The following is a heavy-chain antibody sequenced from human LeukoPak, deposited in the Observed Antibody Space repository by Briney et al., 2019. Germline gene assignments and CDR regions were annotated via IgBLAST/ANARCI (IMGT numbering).Heavy chain of an antibody. J-gene: IGHJ4*02. CDR1: GFTFSSYG. CDR3: AKGILGYYGSGISSGE. Sequence: PGGSLRLSCAASGFTFSSYGMHWVRQAPGKGLEWVAVISYDGSNKYYADSVKGRFTISRDNSKNTLYLQMNSLGAEDTAVYYCAKGILGYYGSGISSGEWGQGTLVTVSS. V-gene: IGHV3-30*18. CDR2: ISYDGSNK. D-gene: IGHD3-10*01.